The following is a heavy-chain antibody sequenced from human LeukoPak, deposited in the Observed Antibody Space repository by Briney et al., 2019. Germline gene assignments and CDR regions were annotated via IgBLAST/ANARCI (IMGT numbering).Heavy chain of an antibody. CDR3: AKGHDYYDSSGYYRPYYFDY. Sequence: GGSLRLSCAASGFTFSSYAMSWVRQAPGKGLELLSAISGSGGSTYYADSVKGRFTISRDNSKNTLYLQMNSLRAEDTAVYYCAKGHDYYDSSGYYRPYYFDYWGQGTLVTVSS. V-gene: IGHV3-23*01. J-gene: IGHJ4*02. CDR2: ISGSGGST. CDR1: GFTFSSYA. D-gene: IGHD3-22*01.